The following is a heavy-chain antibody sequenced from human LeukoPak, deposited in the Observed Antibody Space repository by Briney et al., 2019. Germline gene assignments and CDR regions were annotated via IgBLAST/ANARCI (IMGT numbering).Heavy chain of an antibody. V-gene: IGHV4-34*01. Sequence: SETLSLTCAVYGGSFSGYYWSWIRQPPGKGLEWIGEINHSGSTNYNPSLKSRVTISVDTSKNQFSLKLSSVTAADTAVYYCARGTSYSGHLDYWGQGTLVTVSS. CDR2: INHSGST. D-gene: IGHD3-16*01. CDR3: ARGTSYSGHLDY. J-gene: IGHJ4*02. CDR1: GGSFSGYY.